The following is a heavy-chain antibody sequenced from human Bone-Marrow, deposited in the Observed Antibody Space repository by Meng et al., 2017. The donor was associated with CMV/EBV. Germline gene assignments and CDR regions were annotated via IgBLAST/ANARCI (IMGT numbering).Heavy chain of an antibody. Sequence: GGHLRLPCESPGFTFSSDSMNWARQAPGKGLDWVSYISSSSTIYYADSVKGRFTISRDNAKNSLYLQMNSLRAEDTAVYYCASAGVWQWLSIGDYWGQGTLVTVSS. D-gene: IGHD6-19*01. V-gene: IGHV3-48*04. J-gene: IGHJ4*02. CDR3: ASAGVWQWLSIGDY. CDR1: GFTFSSDS. CDR2: ISSSSTI.